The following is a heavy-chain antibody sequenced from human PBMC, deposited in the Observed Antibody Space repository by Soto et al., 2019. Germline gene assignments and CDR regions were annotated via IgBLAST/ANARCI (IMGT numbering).Heavy chain of an antibody. V-gene: IGHV1-69*01. J-gene: IGHJ4*02. Sequence: QVQLVQSGAELKKPGSSVNVSCAASGGTFKTYTINWVRQAPGQGLEWIGQIIPMYDSANYAQRFQGRVTIRTDQSTNIGYLELSGLRSEDTALYYCATWRTYSGSYCFDYWGQGTLVSVAS. CDR3: ATWRTYSGSYCFDY. D-gene: IGHD1-26*01. CDR2: IIPMYDSA. CDR1: GGTFKTYT.